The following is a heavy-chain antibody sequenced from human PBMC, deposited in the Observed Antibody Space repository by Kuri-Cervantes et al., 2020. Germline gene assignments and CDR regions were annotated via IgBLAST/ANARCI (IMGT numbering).Heavy chain of an antibody. D-gene: IGHD3-16*01. CDR3: ASWGGLFK. V-gene: IGHV3-74*01. CDR2: INSDGSST. Sequence: GESLKISCAASGFTFSSYWMYWVRQAPGKGLVWVSRINSDGSSTSYADSVKGRFTISRDNAKNTLYLQMNSLRAEDTAVYYCASWGGLFKWGQGTLVTVSS. J-gene: IGHJ4*02. CDR1: GFTFSSYW.